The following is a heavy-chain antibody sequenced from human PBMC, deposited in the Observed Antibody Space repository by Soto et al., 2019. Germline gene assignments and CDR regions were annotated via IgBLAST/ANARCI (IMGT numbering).Heavy chain of an antibody. D-gene: IGHD3-22*01. Sequence: GGSLRLSCAASGFTFSIYAMSWARQAPGKGLEWVSGIRGSSGSTNYADSVKGRFTISRDNSKNTLFLQMNSLRAEDTAVYYCAKDRGYASSGSDYWGQGALVTVSS. CDR2: IRGSSGST. J-gene: IGHJ4*02. CDR3: AKDRGYASSGSDY. V-gene: IGHV3-23*01. CDR1: GFTFSIYA.